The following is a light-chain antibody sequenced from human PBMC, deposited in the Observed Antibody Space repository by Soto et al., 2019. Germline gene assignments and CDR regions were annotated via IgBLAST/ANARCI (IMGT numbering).Light chain of an antibody. CDR3: QQRSNWPWT. Sequence: EIAMTQSPATLSLSPGESATLSCRASQSVSSSYLAWYQQKPGQAPRLLIYGASSRATGIPDRFSGSGSGTDFTLTISSLEPEDFAVYYCQQRSNWPWTFGQGTKVDIK. CDR1: QSVSSSY. J-gene: IGKJ1*01. V-gene: IGKV3D-20*02. CDR2: GAS.